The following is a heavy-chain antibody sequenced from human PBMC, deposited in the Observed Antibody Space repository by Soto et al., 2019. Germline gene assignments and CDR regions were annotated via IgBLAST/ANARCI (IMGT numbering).Heavy chain of an antibody. D-gene: IGHD3-22*01. Sequence: EVQLVESGGGLVKPGGSLRLSCAASGFTFSSYSMNWVRQAPGKGLEWVSSISSSSSYIYYADSVKGRFTISRDNAKNSLYLQMNSLRAEDTAVYYCARDDSDYYYYGMDVWGQGTTVTVSS. CDR2: ISSSSSYI. J-gene: IGHJ6*02. V-gene: IGHV3-21*01. CDR3: ARDDSDYYYYGMDV. CDR1: GFTFSSYS.